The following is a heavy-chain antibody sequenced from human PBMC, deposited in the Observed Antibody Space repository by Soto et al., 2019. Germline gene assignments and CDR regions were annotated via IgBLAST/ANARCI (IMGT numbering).Heavy chain of an antibody. V-gene: IGHV1-18*04. J-gene: IGHJ6*02. CDR2: ISGKNGNT. D-gene: IGHD2-15*01. Sequence: QVQLVQSGVEVKKPGASVKVSCKASGYTFISHGISWVRQAPGQGLEWMGWISGKNGNTNYAQKLQGRVTLTTDTSTSTGYMELRSLRSDYTAVYYCARVSSSIVVVPDYGMDVWGQGTTVTVSS. CDR1: GYTFISHG. CDR3: ARVSSSIVVVPDYGMDV.